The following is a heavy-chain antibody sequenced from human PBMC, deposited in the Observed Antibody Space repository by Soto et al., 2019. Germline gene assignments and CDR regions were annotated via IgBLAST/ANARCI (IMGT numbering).Heavy chain of an antibody. Sequence: SVKVSCKASGFTFTSSAVQWVRQARGQRLEWIGWIVVGSGNTNYAQKFQERVTITRDMSTSTAYMELSSLRSEDTAVYYCAAIGQTAQGGPDAFDIWGQGTMVTVSS. CDR3: AAIGQTAQGGPDAFDI. J-gene: IGHJ3*02. D-gene: IGHD3-10*01. CDR2: IVVGSGNT. V-gene: IGHV1-58*01. CDR1: GFTFTSSA.